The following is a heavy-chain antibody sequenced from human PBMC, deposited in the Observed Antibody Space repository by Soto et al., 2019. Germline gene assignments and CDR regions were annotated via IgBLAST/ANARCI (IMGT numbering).Heavy chain of an antibody. V-gene: IGHV3-30*18. D-gene: IGHD5-12*01. CDR2: ISYDGSNK. CDR3: AKGWMATGFDY. CDR1: GFTFSSYG. J-gene: IGHJ4*02. Sequence: QVQLVESGGGVVQPGRSLRLSCAASGFTFSSYGMHWVRQAPGKGLEWVAVISYDGSNKYYADSVKGRFTISRDNSKNTLYRQMNSLRAEDTAVYYCAKGWMATGFDYWGQGTLVTVSS.